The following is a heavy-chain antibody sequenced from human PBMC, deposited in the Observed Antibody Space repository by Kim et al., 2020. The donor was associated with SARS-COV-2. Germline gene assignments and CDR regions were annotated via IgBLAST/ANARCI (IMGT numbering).Heavy chain of an antibody. D-gene: IGHD5-12*01. CDR2: IIAVSGTA. V-gene: IGHV1-69*13. CDR3: ARSQISPWLRVWSIAEVFVSFEY. CDR1: GGTFSSYA. J-gene: IGHJ4*02. Sequence: SVKVSCKASGGTFSSYAINWVRQAPGQGLEWMGGIIAVSGTANYAQKFQGRVTMTADESTSTAYMELSSLRSEDTAVYYCARSQISPWLRVWSIAEVFVSFEYWGQGTLVTVSS.